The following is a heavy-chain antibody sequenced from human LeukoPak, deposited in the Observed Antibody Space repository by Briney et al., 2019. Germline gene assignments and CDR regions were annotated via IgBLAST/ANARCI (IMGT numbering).Heavy chain of an antibody. CDR3: AKESVPLPY. D-gene: IGHD4-17*01. V-gene: IGHV3-23*01. Sequence: GGSLRLSCAASGFTFRTYAMSWVRQAPGKGLEWVSGIGGGGGSTYYADSVKGRFTISRDNSKNTVYLLMNSLRAEDTAVYYCAKESVPLPYWGQGTLVTVSS. CDR1: GFTFRTYA. J-gene: IGHJ4*02. CDR2: IGGGGGST.